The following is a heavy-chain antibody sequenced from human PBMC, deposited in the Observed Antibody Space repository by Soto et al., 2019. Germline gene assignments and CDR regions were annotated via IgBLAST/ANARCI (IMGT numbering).Heavy chain of an antibody. CDR1: GYTFTSYD. D-gene: IGHD2-15*01. CDR3: AISDCSGGSCYMLDY. CDR2: MSPNTGNT. V-gene: IGHV1-8*01. Sequence: GASVKVSCKASGYTFTSYDINWLRQAPGQGLEWMGWMSPNTGNTGQAQRFQGGLTMTRNTSISTAYMELTRLKSEDTAVYYCAISDCSGGSCYMLDYWGQGTLVTVSS. J-gene: IGHJ4*02.